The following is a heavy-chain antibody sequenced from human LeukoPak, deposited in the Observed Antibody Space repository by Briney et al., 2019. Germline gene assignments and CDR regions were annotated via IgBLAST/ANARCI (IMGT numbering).Heavy chain of an antibody. CDR2: IYHSGST. D-gene: IGHD2-21*02. V-gene: IGHV4-4*02. J-gene: IGHJ3*02. CDR3: ARVWAPTYCGGDCYSDAFDI. Sequence: KPSGTLSLTCAVSGGSISSSNWWSWVRQPPGKGLEWIGEIYHSGSTNYNPSLKSRVTISVDTSKNQFSLKLSSVTAADTAVYYCARVWAPTYCGGDCYSDAFDIWGQGTMVTVSS. CDR1: GGSISSSNW.